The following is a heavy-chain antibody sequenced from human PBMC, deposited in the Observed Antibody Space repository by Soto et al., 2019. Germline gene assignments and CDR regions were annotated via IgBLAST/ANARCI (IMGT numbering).Heavy chain of an antibody. CDR2: IIPIFGTA. V-gene: IGHV1-69*13. CDR1: GGTFSSYA. Sequence: ASVKVSCKASGGTFSSYAISWVRQAPGQGLEWMGGIIPIFGTANYAQKFQGRVTITADESTSTAYMELSSLRSEDTAVYYCARRAIVATFYLYGMDVWGQGTTVTVSS. J-gene: IGHJ6*02. D-gene: IGHD5-12*01. CDR3: ARRAIVATFYLYGMDV.